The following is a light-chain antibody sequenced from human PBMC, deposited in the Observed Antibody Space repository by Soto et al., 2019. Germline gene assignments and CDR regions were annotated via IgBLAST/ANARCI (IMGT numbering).Light chain of an antibody. CDR2: DDS. Sequence: EMTQSPTSLSASVGHRLTITCQASQDISNYLNWYKPKPGKAPQILIYDDSNLETGVPSSISGSGSAKDFTFTISSLHPEEIASDDCLHYDNIPTFAEVTKVDVK. J-gene: IGKJ4*01. CDR3: LHYDNIPT. CDR1: QDISNY. V-gene: IGKV1-33*01.